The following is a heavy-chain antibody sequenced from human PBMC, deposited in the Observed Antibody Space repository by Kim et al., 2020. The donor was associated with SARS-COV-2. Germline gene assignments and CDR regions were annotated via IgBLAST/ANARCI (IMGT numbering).Heavy chain of an antibody. V-gene: IGHV3-33*01. Sequence: NKYYADSVKGRFTISRDNSKNTLYLQMNSLRAEDTAVYYCAREKDTAFDYWGQGTLVTVSS. D-gene: IGHD5-18*01. CDR2: NK. J-gene: IGHJ4*02. CDR3: AREKDTAFDY.